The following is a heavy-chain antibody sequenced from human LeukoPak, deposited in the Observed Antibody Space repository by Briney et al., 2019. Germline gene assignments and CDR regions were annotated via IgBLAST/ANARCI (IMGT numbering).Heavy chain of an antibody. CDR2: ISGSGSTI. J-gene: IGHJ4*02. CDR1: GFTFSSYE. V-gene: IGHV3-48*03. Sequence: GGSLRLSCAASGFTFSSYEMNWVRQALGKGLEWVSYISGSGSTIFYADSVKGRFTISRDNAKNSLYLQMNSLRVEDTAVYYCAREYPDNGDGWGYWGQGTLVTVSS. CDR3: AREYPDNGDGWGY. D-gene: IGHD1-1*01.